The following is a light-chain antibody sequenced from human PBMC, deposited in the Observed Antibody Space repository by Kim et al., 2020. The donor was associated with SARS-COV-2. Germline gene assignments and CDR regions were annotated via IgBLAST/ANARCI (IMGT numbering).Light chain of an antibody. CDR3: SSYTGSSLV. CDR2: EVT. Sequence: QSALTQPPSVSGSPGQSVTISCSGTSSDVGNHNRVSWYQQPPGTAPRLMIFEVTNRPSGVPDRFSGSKSGNTASLTISGLQTEDEADYYCSSYTGSSLVFGGGTQLTVL. V-gene: IGLV2-18*02. CDR1: SSDVGNHNR. J-gene: IGLJ2*01.